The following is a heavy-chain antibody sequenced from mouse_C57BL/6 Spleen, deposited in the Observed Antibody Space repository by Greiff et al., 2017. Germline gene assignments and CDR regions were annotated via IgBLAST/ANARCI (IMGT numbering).Heavy chain of an antibody. J-gene: IGHJ2*01. CDR3: ARLYDYSYYFDY. CDR2: IDPSDSET. Sequence: VQLQQPGAELVRPGSSVKLSCKASGYTFTSYWMHWVKQRPIQGLEWIGNIDPSDSETHYNQKFKDKATLTVDKSSSTAYMQLSSLTSEDSAVYYCARLYDYSYYFDYWGQGTTLTVSS. CDR1: GYTFTSYW. V-gene: IGHV1-52*01. D-gene: IGHD2-4*01.